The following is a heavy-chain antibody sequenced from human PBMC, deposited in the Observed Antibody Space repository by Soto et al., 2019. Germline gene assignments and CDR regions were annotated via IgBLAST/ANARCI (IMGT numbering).Heavy chain of an antibody. CDR1: GGSISSYY. CDR3: AREVDTEGYYFDY. D-gene: IGHD5-18*01. J-gene: IGHJ4*02. CDR2: IYYSGST. Sequence: SETLSLTCTVSGGSISSYYWSWIRQPPGKGLEWIGYIYYSGSTNYNPSLKSRVTISVDTSKNQFSLKLSSVTAADTAVYYCAREVDTEGYYFDYWGQGTLVTVSS. V-gene: IGHV4-59*01.